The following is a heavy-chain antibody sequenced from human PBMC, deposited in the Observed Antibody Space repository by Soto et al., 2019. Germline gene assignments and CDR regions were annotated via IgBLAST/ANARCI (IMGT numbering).Heavy chain of an antibody. D-gene: IGHD3-22*01. Sequence: GASVKVSCKASGYTFTSYYMHWVRQAPGQGLEWMGIINPSGGSTSYAQKFQGRVTITADKSTSTAYMELSSLRSEDTAVYYCARDSPYYYDSSGYYSQTDNWFDPWGQGTLVTVSS. CDR1: GYTFTSYY. CDR3: ARDSPYYYDSSGYYSQTDNWFDP. J-gene: IGHJ5*02. CDR2: INPSGGST. V-gene: IGHV1-46*01.